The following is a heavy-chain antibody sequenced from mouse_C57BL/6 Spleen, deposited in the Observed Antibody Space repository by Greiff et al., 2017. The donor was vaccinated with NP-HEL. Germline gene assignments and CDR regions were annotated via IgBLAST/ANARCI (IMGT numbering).Heavy chain of an antibody. CDR2: ISSGSSTI. D-gene: IGHD1-1*01. V-gene: IGHV5-17*01. CDR3: ARITTVVADWYFDV. J-gene: IGHJ1*03. CDR1: GFTFSDYG. Sequence: EVQLMESGGGLVKPGGSLKLSCAASGFTFSDYGMHWVRQAPEKGLEWVAYISSGSSTIYYADTVKGRFTISRDNAKNTLFLQMTSLRSEDTAMYYCARITTVVADWYFDVWGTGTTVTVSS.